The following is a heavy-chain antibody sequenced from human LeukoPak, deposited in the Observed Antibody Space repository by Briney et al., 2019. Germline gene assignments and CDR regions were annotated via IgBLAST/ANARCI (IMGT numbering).Heavy chain of an antibody. Sequence: SETLSHTCTVSGGSISTYYWSWIRQPPGKGLDWIGSFYYTGSTNYNPSLRSRVTISLDTSKNQISLRLSSVTAADTAVYYCARGGNALDYWGQGTLVTVSS. D-gene: IGHD4-23*01. J-gene: IGHJ4*02. CDR2: FYYTGST. CDR1: GGSISTYY. V-gene: IGHV4-59*01. CDR3: ARGGNALDY.